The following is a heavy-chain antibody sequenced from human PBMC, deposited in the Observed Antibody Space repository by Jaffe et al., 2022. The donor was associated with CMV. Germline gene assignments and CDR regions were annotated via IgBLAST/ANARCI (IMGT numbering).Heavy chain of an antibody. CDR3: ARDPRGSGSYYYFDQ. D-gene: IGHD3-10*01. CDR2: INTANGNT. CDR1: GYTFTSYP. J-gene: IGHJ4*02. Sequence: QVQLVQSGAEVKMPGASVKVSCKASGYTFTSYPVMHWVRQAPGQRLEWMGWINTANGNTKYSQNFQGRVTITRDTSANTAYMELSSLTSEDTAVFYCARDPRGSGSYYYFDQWGQGTLVTVSS. V-gene: IGHV1-3*04.